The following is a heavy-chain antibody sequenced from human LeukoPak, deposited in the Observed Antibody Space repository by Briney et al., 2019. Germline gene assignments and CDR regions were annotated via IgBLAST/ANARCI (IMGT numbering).Heavy chain of an antibody. Sequence: PGRSLRLSCAASGLTFGNAWMSWVRPAPGEGLEWVGRIKRKTDGETTEYVAPVKGRFTISRDDSKNTLYLQMNSLKTEDTGVYYCATASSGLFYWGQGTLVTVSS. V-gene: IGHV3-15*01. CDR3: ATASSGLFY. D-gene: IGHD3-16*01. CDR2: IKRKTDGETT. CDR1: GLTFGNAW. J-gene: IGHJ4*02.